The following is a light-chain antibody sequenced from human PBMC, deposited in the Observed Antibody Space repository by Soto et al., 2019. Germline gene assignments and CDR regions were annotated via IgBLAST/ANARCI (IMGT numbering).Light chain of an antibody. CDR3: LQDYNYPRT. CDR1: QSIRND. J-gene: IGKJ1*01. Sequence: AIQMTQSPSSLSASVGDRVTITCRASQSIRNDLGWYQQKPGTAPKLLIYAASTIQSGVPSRFSGSGSGTDFTLTISSLQPEDFATYYCLQDYNYPRTFGKGTKVEVK. CDR2: AAS. V-gene: IGKV1-6*01.